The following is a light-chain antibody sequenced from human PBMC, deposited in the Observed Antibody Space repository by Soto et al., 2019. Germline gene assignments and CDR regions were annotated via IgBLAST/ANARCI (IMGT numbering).Light chain of an antibody. CDR2: GAS. J-gene: IGKJ5*01. V-gene: IGKV3-20*01. CDR1: QIVSSSY. Sequence: EIVLTQSPGTLSLSPGKRATLSCRASQIVSSSYLAWYQQKPGQAPRLLIYGASGRATGIPDRFSGSGSGTDFTLTISRLEPEDFAVYYCQQYGSSPPVTFGQGTRLEIK. CDR3: QQYGSSPPVT.